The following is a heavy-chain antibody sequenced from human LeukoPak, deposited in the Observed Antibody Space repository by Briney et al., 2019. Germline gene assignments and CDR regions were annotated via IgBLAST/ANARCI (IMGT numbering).Heavy chain of an antibody. CDR3: ARDGPNYDIDS. Sequence: SLRLTWEASGCTFSTYVRNWVRQPPGKGLDWVTFISSDETNKKYAPSVNDRFAGSIDHSKNPLYLQMNNLRAEHTALYYCARDGPNYDIDSWGQGTLVTVSS. V-gene: IGHV3-33*08. J-gene: IGHJ4*02. D-gene: IGHD3-9*01. CDR2: ISSDETNK. CDR1: GCTFSTYV.